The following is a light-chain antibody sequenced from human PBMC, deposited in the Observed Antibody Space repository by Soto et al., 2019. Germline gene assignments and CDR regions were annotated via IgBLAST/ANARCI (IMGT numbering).Light chain of an antibody. V-gene: IGKV3-11*01. Sequence: EIVLTQSPATLSLSPGERATLSCRASQSVSSYLAWYQQKPGQAPRLLIYYASNRATGIPARFSGSGSGTVLTLTISSLEPEDFAVYYCQQRSNFMYTFGQGTKLQIK. CDR2: YAS. J-gene: IGKJ2*01. CDR1: QSVSSY. CDR3: QQRSNFMYT.